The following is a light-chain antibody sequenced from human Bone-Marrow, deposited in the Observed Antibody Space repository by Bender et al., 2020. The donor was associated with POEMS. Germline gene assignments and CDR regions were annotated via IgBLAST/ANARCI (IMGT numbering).Light chain of an antibody. V-gene: IGLV1-44*01. J-gene: IGLJ3*02. CDR2: SSH. Sequence: QSVLTQPPSASGTPGQRVTISCSGGSSNIGAHAVNWYQHLPGTAPKLLIYSSHRRPSEVPYRFSGSRSGTSASLAISGLQSEDEADYYCAVWDDSLNGWVFGGGTKLTVL. CDR1: SSNIGAHA. CDR3: AVWDDSLNGWV.